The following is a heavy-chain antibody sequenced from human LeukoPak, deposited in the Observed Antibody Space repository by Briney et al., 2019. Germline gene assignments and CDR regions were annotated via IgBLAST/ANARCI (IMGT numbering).Heavy chain of an antibody. Sequence: PGGSLRLSCAASGFTFDDYAMHWVRQAPGKGLEWVSGISWNSGSIGYADSVKGRFTISRDNAKNSLYLQMNTLRAEDTGVYYCTRVEDRSGWFGDNWGQGTLVTVSS. CDR1: GFTFDDYA. J-gene: IGHJ4*02. D-gene: IGHD6-19*01. CDR2: ISWNSGSI. V-gene: IGHV3-9*01. CDR3: TRVEDRSGWFGDN.